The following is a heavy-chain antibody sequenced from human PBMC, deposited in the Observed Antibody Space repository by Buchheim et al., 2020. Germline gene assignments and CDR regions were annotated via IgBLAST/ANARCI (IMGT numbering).Heavy chain of an antibody. CDR2: ISYDGSNK. D-gene: IGHD3-22*01. Sequence: QVQLVESGGGVVQPGRSLRLSCAASGFTFSSYGMHWVRQAPGKGLEWVAVISYDGSNKYYADSVKGRFTIYRDNSKNTLYLQMNSLRAEDTAVYYCAKDYYDSSGFDYWGQGTL. V-gene: IGHV3-30*18. CDR3: AKDYYDSSGFDY. CDR1: GFTFSSYG. J-gene: IGHJ4*02.